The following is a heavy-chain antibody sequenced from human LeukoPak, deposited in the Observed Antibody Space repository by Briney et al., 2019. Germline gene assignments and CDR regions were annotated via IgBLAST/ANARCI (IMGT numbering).Heavy chain of an antibody. CDR1: GGSFSGYY. J-gene: IGHJ4*02. CDR3: ARGDYDSSGYPHLFDY. V-gene: IGHV4-34*01. CDR2: INHSGST. Sequence: SETLSLTCAVYGGSFSGYYWGWIRQPPGKGLEWIGEINHSGSTNYNPSLKSRVTISVDTSKNQFSLKLSSVTAADTAVYYCARGDYDSSGYPHLFDYWGQGTLVTVSS. D-gene: IGHD3-22*01.